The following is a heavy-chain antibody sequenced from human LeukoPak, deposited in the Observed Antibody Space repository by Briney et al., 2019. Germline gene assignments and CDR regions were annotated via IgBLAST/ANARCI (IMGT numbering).Heavy chain of an antibody. V-gene: IGHV1-18*01. CDR2: ISAYNGNT. CDR1: GYTFTSYG. CDR3: VMAVAGLYYFDY. D-gene: IGHD6-19*01. Sequence: ASVKVSCKASGYTFTSYGISWVRQAPGQGLEWMGWISAYNGNTNYAQKLQGRVTMTTDTSTSTAYMELRSLRSDDTAVYYCVMAVAGLYYFDYWGQGTLVTVSS. J-gene: IGHJ4*02.